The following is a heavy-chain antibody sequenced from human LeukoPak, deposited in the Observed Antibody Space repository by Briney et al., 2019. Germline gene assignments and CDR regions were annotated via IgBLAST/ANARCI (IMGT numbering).Heavy chain of an antibody. V-gene: IGHV4-59*01. CDR1: GGSISSYY. Sequence: KPSETLSLTCTVSGGSISSYYWSWIRQTPGKGLEWIGYIYYSGSTNYNPSLKSRVTISVDTSKNQFSLKLSSVTAADTAVYYCARDGSRYCSSTSCYYGFDPWGQGTLVTVSS. J-gene: IGHJ5*02. CDR3: ARDGSRYCSSTSCYYGFDP. CDR2: IYYSGST. D-gene: IGHD2-2*01.